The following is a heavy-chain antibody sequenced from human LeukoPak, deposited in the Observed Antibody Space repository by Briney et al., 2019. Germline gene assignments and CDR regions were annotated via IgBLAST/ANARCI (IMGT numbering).Heavy chain of an antibody. CDR2: IYYRGST. Sequence: SETLSLTCTVSGISINNYYWSWIRQPPGKGLEWIGYIYYRGSTNYNPSLKSRVTFSVDTSKNQFSLKLNSVTAADTAVYYCARGGDYGDLRYFDYWGQGTLVTVSS. CDR1: GISINNYY. D-gene: IGHD4-17*01. V-gene: IGHV4-59*01. J-gene: IGHJ4*02. CDR3: ARGGDYGDLRYFDY.